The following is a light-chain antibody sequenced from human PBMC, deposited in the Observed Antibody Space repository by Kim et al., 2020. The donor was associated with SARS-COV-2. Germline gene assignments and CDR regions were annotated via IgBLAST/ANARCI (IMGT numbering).Light chain of an antibody. Sequence: PGQAGQTTCRGNKIGCERELRSEQRPGQASVLVIYYDSVRTAGHPERFYGSNSGNTAHLTCSRVEAGEEADYSCQVWDSSSAYRVFGGGTQLTVL. CDR2: YDS. J-gene: IGLJ3*02. V-gene: IGLV3-21*04. CDR3: QVWDSSSAYRV. CDR1: KIGCER.